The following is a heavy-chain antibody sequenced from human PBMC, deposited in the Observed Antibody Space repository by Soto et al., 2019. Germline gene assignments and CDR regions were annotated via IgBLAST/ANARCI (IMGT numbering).Heavy chain of an antibody. CDR2: IIPIFGTA. Sequence: QVQLVQSGAEVKKPGSSVKVSCKASGGTFSSYAISWVRQAPGQGLEWMGGIIPIFGTANYAQKFQGRVTITADESTSKAYMELSSLRSEDTAVYYCARSYGGNPNYYYGMDVWGQGTTVTVSS. V-gene: IGHV1-69*01. CDR3: ARSYGGNPNYYYGMDV. D-gene: IGHD4-17*01. CDR1: GGTFSSYA. J-gene: IGHJ6*02.